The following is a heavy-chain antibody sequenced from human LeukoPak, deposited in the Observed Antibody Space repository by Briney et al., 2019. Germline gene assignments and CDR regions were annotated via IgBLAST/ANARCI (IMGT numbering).Heavy chain of an antibody. J-gene: IGHJ4*02. CDR1: EFDFSSHA. CDR2: ISISGSKT. V-gene: IGHV3-23*01. D-gene: IGHD1-1*01. Sequence: DPGGSLRLSCAASEFDFSSHAMTWVRQAPGKGLEWVSAISISGSKTYYADSVKGRFTISRDNSKNTLYLQMNSLRAEDTAVYYCAKSPNWNDGGGYFDYWGQGTLVTVSS. CDR3: AKSPNWNDGGGYFDY.